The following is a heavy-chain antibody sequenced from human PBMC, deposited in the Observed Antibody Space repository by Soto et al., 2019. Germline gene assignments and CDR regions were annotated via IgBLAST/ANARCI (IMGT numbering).Heavy chain of an antibody. J-gene: IGHJ4*02. D-gene: IGHD2-15*01. CDR1: GFTFSSYG. V-gene: IGHV3-30*18. CDR3: AKDRVRDCSGGTCYEDYFDY. Sequence: VQLVESGGGVVQPGRSLRLSCAASGFTFSSYGLHWVRQAPGKGLEWVAVISYDGYNKYYADSVKGRFTISRDNSKNTLYLQMNSLRAEDTAVYYCAKDRVRDCSGGTCYEDYFDYWGQGTLVTVSS. CDR2: ISYDGYNK.